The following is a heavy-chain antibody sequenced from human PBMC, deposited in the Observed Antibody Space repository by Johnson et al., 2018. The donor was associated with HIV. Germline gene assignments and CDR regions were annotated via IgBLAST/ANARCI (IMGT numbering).Heavy chain of an antibody. V-gene: IGHV3-30*18. Sequence: QVQLVESGGGLVQPGGSLRLSCVASGFTFRSYDMPCVRQAPGQGLAWVAVISYDGSNQYYADSVKGRLTISRDNSKNTLYLQMNSLRAEDTAVYYCAKDLFTEREDDAFDIWGQGTMVTVSS. CDR3: AKDLFTEREDDAFDI. CDR2: ISYDGSNQ. J-gene: IGHJ3*02. D-gene: IGHD1-26*01. CDR1: GFTFRSYD.